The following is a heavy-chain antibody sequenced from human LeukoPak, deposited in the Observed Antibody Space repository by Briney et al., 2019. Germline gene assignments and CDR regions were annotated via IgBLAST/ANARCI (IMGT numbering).Heavy chain of an antibody. D-gene: IGHD3-3*01. CDR3: ARVQGVTIFGK. J-gene: IGHJ4*02. V-gene: IGHV1-2*02. CDR2: INPNSGGT. Sequence: KPGRSLRLSCAASGFTFSSYGMHWVRQAPGQGLEWMGWINPNSGGTNYAQKFQGRVTRTRDTSISTAYMELSRLRSDDTAVYYCARVQGVTIFGKWGQGALVTVSS. CDR1: GFTFSSYG.